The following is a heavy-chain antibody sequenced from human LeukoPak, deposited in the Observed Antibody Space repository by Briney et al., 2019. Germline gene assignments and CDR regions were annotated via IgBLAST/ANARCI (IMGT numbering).Heavy chain of an antibody. CDR1: GFTFSNYA. CDR2: ISGSGDYT. V-gene: IGHV3-23*01. D-gene: IGHD3-10*01. J-gene: IGHJ3*02. CDR3: AKELNTSYGVDAFDI. Sequence: GGSLRLSCAASGFTFSNYAMSWVRQAPGRGLEWVSAISGSGDYTNYADSVKGRFTISRDNSKNTLYLQMNSLRAEDTAVYYCAKELNTSYGVDAFDIWGQGTMVTVSS.